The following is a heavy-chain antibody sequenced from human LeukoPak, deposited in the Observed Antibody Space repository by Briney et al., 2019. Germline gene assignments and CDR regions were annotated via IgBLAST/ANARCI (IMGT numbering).Heavy chain of an antibody. V-gene: IGHV3-66*01. CDR1: GFTVSSNY. J-gene: IGHJ5*02. CDR2: IYSGGST. Sequence: GGSLRLSCAASGFTVSSNYMSWVRHARGQGLECVSVIYSGGSTYYADSEKGRFNISRDIYKNTLYLQMNSLRAEDTAVYYCARVPGQQLVIDPWGEGTLVTVSS. CDR3: ARVPGQQLVIDP. D-gene: IGHD6-13*01.